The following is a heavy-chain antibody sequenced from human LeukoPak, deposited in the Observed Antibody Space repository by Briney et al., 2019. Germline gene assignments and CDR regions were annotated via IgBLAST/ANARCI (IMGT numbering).Heavy chain of an antibody. CDR3: ARGYCSSTSCFDY. J-gene: IGHJ4*02. V-gene: IGHV6-1*01. CDR1: GDSVSSNSVA. D-gene: IGHD2-2*01. CDR2: TYYRSKWYN. Sequence: SQTLSLTCAISGDSVSSNSVAWNWIRQSPSRGLEWLVRTYYRSKWYNDYALSVKSRMTVNPDTSKNQFSLQLNSVTPEDTAVYYCARGYCSSTSCFDYWGQGTLVTVSS.